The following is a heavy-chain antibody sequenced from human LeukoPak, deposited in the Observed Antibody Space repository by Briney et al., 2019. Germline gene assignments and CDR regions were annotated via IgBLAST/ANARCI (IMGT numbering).Heavy chain of an antibody. CDR1: GGSFSGYY. CDR3: ARGQGVAAAGTFDY. Sequence: SETLSLTCAVYGGSFSGYYWSWIRQPPGKGLEWIGEINHSGSTNYNPSLKSRVTISVDTSKIQFSLKLSSVTAADTAVYYCARGQGVAAAGTFDYWGQGTLVTVSS. CDR2: INHSGST. D-gene: IGHD6-13*01. J-gene: IGHJ4*02. V-gene: IGHV4-34*01.